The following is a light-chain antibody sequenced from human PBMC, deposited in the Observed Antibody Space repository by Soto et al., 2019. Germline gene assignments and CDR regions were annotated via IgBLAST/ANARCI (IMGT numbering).Light chain of an antibody. CDR2: SAS. CDR1: QGIRDD. Sequence: IQMTQSPSSLSASVGDRVTIICRASQGIRDDLACYQQKPGKAPKLLIYSASSLPSGVPSRFSGSGSGTDFTLTISSLQPEDFATYFCLHDYEFPFTFGPGTKVDI. V-gene: IGKV1-6*01. J-gene: IGKJ3*01. CDR3: LHDYEFPFT.